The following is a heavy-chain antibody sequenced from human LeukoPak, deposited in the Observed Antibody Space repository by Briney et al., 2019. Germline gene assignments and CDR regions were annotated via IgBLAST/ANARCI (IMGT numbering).Heavy chain of an antibody. D-gene: IGHD3-10*01. J-gene: IGHJ4*02. CDR3: AKDAGITMVRGVIDY. Sequence: GGSQRLSCAASGFTFGSYGMGWVRQAPGKGLEWGAVISNDESNKYYADSVKGRFTIYRDNSKNTLYLQMNSLRAEDTAVYYCAKDAGITMVRGVIDYWGQGTLVTVSS. V-gene: IGHV3-30*18. CDR1: GFTFGSYG. CDR2: ISNDESNK.